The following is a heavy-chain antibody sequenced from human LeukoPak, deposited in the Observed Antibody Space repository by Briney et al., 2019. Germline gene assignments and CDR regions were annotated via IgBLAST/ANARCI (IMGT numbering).Heavy chain of an antibody. J-gene: IGHJ4*02. CDR1: GFTFSSYA. V-gene: IGHV3-23*01. D-gene: IGHD5-18*01. CDR2: ISGGDTST. Sequence: GRSLRLSCAASGFTFSSYAMSWVRQAPGKGLEWVSAISGGDTSTHYADSVKGRVTISRDNSKSTLFLQMNSLRAEDTAVYYCAKGRGYSYGYPLDYWGQGTLVTVSS. CDR3: AKGRGYSYGYPLDY.